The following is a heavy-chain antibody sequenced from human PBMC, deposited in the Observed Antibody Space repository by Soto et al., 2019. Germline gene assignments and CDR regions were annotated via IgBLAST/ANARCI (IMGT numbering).Heavy chain of an antibody. V-gene: IGHV4-59*08. CDR1: GGSISNFY. J-gene: IGHJ6*03. D-gene: IGHD3-9*01. CDR2: VYYTGST. CDR3: ARTVLGPDLLADSFVDYYYYMDV. Sequence: QVQLQESGPGLVRPSETLSLTCTVSGGSISNFYWSWIRQPPGKGLEWIGYVYYTGSTSYNPSLKRRVTFSPHSSRGQFSLRLNSVTAADTAVYYCARTVLGPDLLADSFVDYYYYMDVWGQGTTVTVSS.